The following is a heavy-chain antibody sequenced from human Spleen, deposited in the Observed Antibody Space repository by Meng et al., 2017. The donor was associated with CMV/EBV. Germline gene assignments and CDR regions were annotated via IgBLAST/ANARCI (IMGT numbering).Heavy chain of an antibody. Sequence: SETLSLTCTVSGGSITSSSHFWGWIRQPPGKGLEWFASIFYTGTSYYNPSLKSRVTISVDTSKNQFSLKLSSVTAADTAVYYCARLNYGTFNPSGQGTLVTVSS. J-gene: IGHJ5*02. CDR1: GGSITSSSHF. D-gene: IGHD3-10*01. CDR2: IFYTGTS. V-gene: IGHV4-39*07. CDR3: ARLNYGTFNP.